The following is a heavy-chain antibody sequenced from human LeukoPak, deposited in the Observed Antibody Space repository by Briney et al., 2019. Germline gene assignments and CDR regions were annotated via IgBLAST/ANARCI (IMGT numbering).Heavy chain of an antibody. CDR3: AEGYCSSTSCYTLDY. J-gene: IGHJ4*02. CDR2: INPNSGGT. Sequence: ASVKVSCKASGYTFTGYYMHWVRQAPGQGLEWMGWINPNSGGTNYAQKFRGRVTMTRDTSISTAYMELSRLRSDDTAVYYCAEGYCSSTSCYTLDYWGQGTLVTVSS. CDR1: GYTFTGYY. V-gene: IGHV1-2*02. D-gene: IGHD2-2*02.